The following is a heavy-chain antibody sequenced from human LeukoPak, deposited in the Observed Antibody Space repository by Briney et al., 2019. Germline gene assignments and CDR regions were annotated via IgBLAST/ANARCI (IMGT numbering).Heavy chain of an antibody. CDR1: GFTFSSYE. D-gene: IGHD3-9*01. Sequence: GGSLRLSCAASGFTFSSYEMNWVRQAPGKGLEWVSYISSSGSTIYYADSVKGRFTISRDNAKNSLYLQMNSLRAEDTAVYYCARDRSYDILTGYGYYYYYMDVWGKGTTVTISS. V-gene: IGHV3-48*03. CDR2: ISSSGSTI. CDR3: ARDRSYDILTGYGYYYYYMDV. J-gene: IGHJ6*03.